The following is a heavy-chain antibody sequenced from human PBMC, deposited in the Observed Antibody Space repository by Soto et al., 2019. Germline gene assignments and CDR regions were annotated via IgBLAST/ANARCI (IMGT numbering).Heavy chain of an antibody. Sequence: SETLSLTCAVYGGSFSGYYWSWFRQPPGKGLEWIGAINHSGSTNYNPSLKSRVTISVDTSKNQFSLKLSSVTAADTAVYYCARGGITMVRGVIPGPYYYYYYGMDVWGQGTTVTVSS. CDR1: GGSFSGYY. CDR3: ARGGITMVRGVIPGPYYYYYYGMDV. D-gene: IGHD3-10*01. J-gene: IGHJ6*02. CDR2: INHSGST. V-gene: IGHV4-34*01.